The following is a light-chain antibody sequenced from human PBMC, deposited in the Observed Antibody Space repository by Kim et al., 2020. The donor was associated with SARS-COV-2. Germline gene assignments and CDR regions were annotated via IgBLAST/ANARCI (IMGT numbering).Light chain of an antibody. V-gene: IGLV6-57*01. J-gene: IGLJ3*02. CDR3: QSYDGSSWV. CDR2: EDN. Sequence: NFMLTQPHSVSESPGKTVTISCTRSSGSIASNYVQWYQQRPGSSTTTVIYEDNQRPSGVPDRFSGSIDSSSNSASLTISGLKTDDEAEYYCQSYDGSSWVFGGGTQLTVL. CDR1: SGSIASNY.